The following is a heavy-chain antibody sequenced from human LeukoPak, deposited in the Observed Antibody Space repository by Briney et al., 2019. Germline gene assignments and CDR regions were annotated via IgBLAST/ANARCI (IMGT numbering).Heavy chain of an antibody. CDR2: IIPILGIA. V-gene: IGHV1-69*04. CDR3: AREYSSGWYTS. J-gene: IGHJ4*02. D-gene: IGHD6-19*01. CDR1: GGTFSSYA. Sequence: SVKVSCKASGGTFSSYAISRVRQAPGQGVEWMGRIIPILGIANYAQKFQGRVTITADKSTSTAYMELSSLRSEDTAVCYCAREYSSGWYTSWGQGTLVTVSS.